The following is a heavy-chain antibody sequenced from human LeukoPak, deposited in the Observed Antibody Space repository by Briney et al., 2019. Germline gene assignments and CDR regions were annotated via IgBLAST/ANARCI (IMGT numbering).Heavy chain of an antibody. CDR3: VRGQYSPNWFDP. CDR1: GFTFNTYW. CDR2: IKHDGSEK. Sequence: PGGSLRLSCAASGFTFNTYWMSWVRQAPVKGLEWVANIKHDGSEKYYVDSVKGRFTISRGNAKNSLYLQMNSLRAEDTAVYYCVRGQYSPNWFDPWGQGTLVTVSS. D-gene: IGHD5-18*01. V-gene: IGHV3-7*04. J-gene: IGHJ5*02.